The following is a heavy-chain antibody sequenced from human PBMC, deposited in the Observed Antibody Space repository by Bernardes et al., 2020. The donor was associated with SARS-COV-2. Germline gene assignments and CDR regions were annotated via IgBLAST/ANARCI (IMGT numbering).Heavy chain of an antibody. CDR2: IYHSRST. CDR3: ASDRDYGDYVSGGTDAFDN. D-gene: IGHD4-17*01. J-gene: IGHJ3*02. CDR1: GGSISSSNW. Sequence: PESMSLTCAVSGGSISSSNWWCLGRQPRGQGREWIGEIYHSRSTNSNPSLKSRTNISIDKSKNQFSLKLRSVTAADTAVYYCASDRDYGDYVSGGTDAFDNWGQGTMVTFSS. V-gene: IGHV4-4*03.